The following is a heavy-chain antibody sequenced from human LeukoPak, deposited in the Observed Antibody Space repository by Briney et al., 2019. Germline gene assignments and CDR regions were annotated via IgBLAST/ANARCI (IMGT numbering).Heavy chain of an antibody. Sequence: PGRSLRLSCAASGFTFSSYGMHWVRQAPGKGLEWVAVIWYDGSNKYYADSVKGRFTISRDNSKNTLYLQMNSLRAEDTAVYYCATTEPGIAASWGQGTLVTVSP. CDR2: IWYDGSNK. D-gene: IGHD6-13*01. CDR1: GFTFSSYG. J-gene: IGHJ5*02. V-gene: IGHV3-33*01. CDR3: ATTEPGIAAS.